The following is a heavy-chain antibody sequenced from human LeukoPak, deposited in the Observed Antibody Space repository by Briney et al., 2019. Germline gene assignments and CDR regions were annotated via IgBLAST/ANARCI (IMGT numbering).Heavy chain of an antibody. CDR3: AREHIVVVTAISHTIDY. Sequence: WVRQPPGKGLEWIGSIYYSGSTYYNPSLKSRVTISVDTSKNQFSLKLSSVTAADTAVYYCAREHIVVVTAISHTIDYWGQGTLVTVSS. D-gene: IGHD2-21*02. CDR2: IYYSGST. V-gene: IGHV4-39*01. J-gene: IGHJ4*02.